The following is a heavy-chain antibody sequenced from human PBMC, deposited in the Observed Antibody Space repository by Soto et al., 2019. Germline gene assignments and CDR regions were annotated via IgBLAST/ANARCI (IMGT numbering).Heavy chain of an antibody. D-gene: IGHD1-7*01. CDR2: ISAYNGNT. CDR1: GYTFTSYG. CDR3: ARDQITGTPVYYYGMDV. V-gene: IGHV1-18*01. J-gene: IGHJ6*02. Sequence: GASLKVSCKASGYTFTSYGISWVRQAPGQGLEWMGWISAYNGNTNYAQKLQGRVTMTTDTSTSTAYMELRSLRSDDTAVYYCARDQITGTPVYYYGMDVWGQGTTVTVSS.